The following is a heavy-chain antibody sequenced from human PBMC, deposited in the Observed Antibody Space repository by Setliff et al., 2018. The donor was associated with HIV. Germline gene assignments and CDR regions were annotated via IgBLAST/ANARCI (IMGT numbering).Heavy chain of an antibody. CDR1: GYSFTAYY. V-gene: IGHV1-2*02. CDR2: INPNTGGP. J-gene: IGHJ3*01. Sequence: ASVKVSCKASGYSFTAYYIHWLRQAPGQGLEWMGWINPNTGGPNYARKFQDRVTMTSDTSITTAYMELNRLRSDDTAVYYCARSLSEGGYWDAFNVWGQGTMVTVSS. CDR3: ARSLSEGGYWDAFNV. D-gene: IGHD2-8*02.